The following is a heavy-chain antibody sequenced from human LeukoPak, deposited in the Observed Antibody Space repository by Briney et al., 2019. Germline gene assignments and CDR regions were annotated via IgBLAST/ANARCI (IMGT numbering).Heavy chain of an antibody. J-gene: IGHJ4*02. CDR2: IYYSGST. D-gene: IGHD2-15*01. CDR3: ATELRYCSGGSCYSLDY. Sequence: SETLSLTCTVSGGSISSSSYYWGWIRQPPGKGLEWIGSIYYSGSTYYNPSLKSRVTISVDTSKNQFSLKLSSVTVADTAVYYCATELRYCSGGSCYSLDYWGQGTLVTVSS. CDR1: GGSISSSSYY. V-gene: IGHV4-39*01.